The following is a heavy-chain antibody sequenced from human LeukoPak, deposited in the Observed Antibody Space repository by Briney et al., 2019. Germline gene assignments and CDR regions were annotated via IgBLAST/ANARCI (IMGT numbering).Heavy chain of an antibody. V-gene: IGHV3-15*01. CDR1: GFTFSSYA. CDR3: TVDTNTDSQYY. Sequence: GGSLRLSCAASGFTFSSYAMSWVRQGPGKWLEWVGRIKSKTDGGTTDYAAPVKGRFTISRDDSENTLYLQMNSLKTEDTAVYYCTVDTNTDSQYYWGQGTLVTVSS. CDR2: IKSKTDGGTT. J-gene: IGHJ4*02. D-gene: IGHD2-8*01.